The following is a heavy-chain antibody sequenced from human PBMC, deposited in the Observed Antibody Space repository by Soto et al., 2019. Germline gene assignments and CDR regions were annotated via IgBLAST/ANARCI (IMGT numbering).Heavy chain of an antibody. CDR2: MIPILGRD. CDR3: ARDIRELLP. CDR1: GGTFSSYT. D-gene: IGHD1-26*01. J-gene: IGHJ5*02. Sequence: QVQLVQSGAEVKKPGSSVKVSCKASGGTFSSYTISWVRQAPGQGREWMGRMIPILGRDNYAQKFQGRVTITADKSASTADMELSSLGSEDTAVYYCARDIRELLPGGQGTLVAVSS. V-gene: IGHV1-69*08.